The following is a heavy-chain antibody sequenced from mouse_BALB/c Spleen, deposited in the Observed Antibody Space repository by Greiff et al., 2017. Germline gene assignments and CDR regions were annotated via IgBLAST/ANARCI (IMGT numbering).Heavy chain of an antibody. CDR2: IDPANGNT. CDR3: AREDYSAMDY. J-gene: IGHJ4*01. V-gene: IGHV14-3*02. CDR1: GFNIKDTY. D-gene: IGHD2-12*01. Sequence: EVQLQQSGAELVKPGASVKLSCTASGFNIKDTYMPWVKQRPEQGLEWIGRIDPANGNTKYDPKFQGKATITADTSSNTAYLQLSSLTSEDTAVYYCAREDYSAMDYWGQGTSVTVSS.